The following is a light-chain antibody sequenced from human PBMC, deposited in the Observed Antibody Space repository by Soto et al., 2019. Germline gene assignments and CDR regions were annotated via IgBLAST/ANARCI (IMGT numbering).Light chain of an antibody. J-gene: IGKJ3*01. Sequence: ETVFAQCPVTLCLSPGERVTLSCRTSQCAPSSNLAWYQQKPGQAPRLLIYGASSRATGSPDRFSGSGSGTDFTLTVSRLEPEDFAVYFCQHYGTFGPGTKVDIK. V-gene: IGKV3-20*01. CDR2: GAS. CDR1: QCAPSSN. CDR3: QHYGT.